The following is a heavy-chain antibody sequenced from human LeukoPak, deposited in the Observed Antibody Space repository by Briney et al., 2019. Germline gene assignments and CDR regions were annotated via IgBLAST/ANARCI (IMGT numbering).Heavy chain of an antibody. Sequence: GGSLKLSCAASGFTFSSYSMNWVRQAPGKGLEWVSSISSSSSYIYYADSVKGRFTISRDNAKNSLYLQMNSLRAEDTAVYYCARVYSTIFGVVRNWFDPWGQGTLVTVSS. D-gene: IGHD3-3*01. CDR1: GFTFSSYS. V-gene: IGHV3-21*01. CDR3: ARVYSTIFGVVRNWFDP. CDR2: ISSSSSYI. J-gene: IGHJ5*02.